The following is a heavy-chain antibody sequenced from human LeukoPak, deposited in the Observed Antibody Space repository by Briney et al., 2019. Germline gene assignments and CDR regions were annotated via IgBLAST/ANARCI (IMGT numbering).Heavy chain of an antibody. CDR2: ISYDGGYK. V-gene: IGHV3-30*18. Sequence: GGSLRLSCAASGFTFSSSGMHWVRQAPGKGLEWVAVISYDGGYKYYADSVKGRFTISRDNSKNTLYLQMNTPRAEDTAVYYCAKAPVDYDILTGYFDYWGQGTLVTVSS. CDR1: GFTFSSSG. CDR3: AKAPVDYDILTGYFDY. J-gene: IGHJ4*02. D-gene: IGHD3-9*01.